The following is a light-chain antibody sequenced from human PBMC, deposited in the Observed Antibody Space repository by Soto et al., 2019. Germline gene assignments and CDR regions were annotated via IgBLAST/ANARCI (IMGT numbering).Light chain of an antibody. CDR2: LGS. CDR3: MQALHSPPT. CDR1: QSLLNSNGHNC. J-gene: IGKJ4*01. Sequence: EIVMTQSPLYVPVSPGEPASMSCRSSQSLLNSNGHNCLDWYVQKPGQSPQLLIHLGSTRAPGVPDRFSGSGSGTDLSLHISRVEAEDVGVYYCMQALHSPPTFGGGTKVDIK. V-gene: IGKV2-28*01.